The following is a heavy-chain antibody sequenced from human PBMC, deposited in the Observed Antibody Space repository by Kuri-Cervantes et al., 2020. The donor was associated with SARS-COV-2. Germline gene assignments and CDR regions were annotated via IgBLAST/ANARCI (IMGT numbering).Heavy chain of an antibody. V-gene: IGHV3-74*01. CDR3: ARDDYGDYGSRYYYGMDV. Sequence: GESLKISCAASGFTFSGHWIHWVRQAPGKGLVWVSRINPDGSYTNNADSVKGRFTLSRDNAKNMLFLQMNSLRAEDTAVYYCARDDYGDYGSRYYYGMDVWGQGTTVTVSS. D-gene: IGHD4-17*01. J-gene: IGHJ6*02. CDR1: GFTFSGHW. CDR2: INPDGSYT.